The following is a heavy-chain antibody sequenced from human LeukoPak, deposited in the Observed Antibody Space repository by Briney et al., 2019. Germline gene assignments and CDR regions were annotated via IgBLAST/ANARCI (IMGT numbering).Heavy chain of an antibody. D-gene: IGHD6-19*01. V-gene: IGHV3-21*01. CDR3: AAREDSSGWSGFDF. J-gene: IGHJ4*02. CDR2: INIISNYV. Sequence: GGSLRLSCAVSGFTFSSYSMNWVRQAPGKGLEWISSINIISNYVYYADSVKGRFTISRDNAKNSLYLQMDSLRDEDTAVYYCAAREDSSGWSGFDFWGQGTLVTVSS. CDR1: GFTFSSYS.